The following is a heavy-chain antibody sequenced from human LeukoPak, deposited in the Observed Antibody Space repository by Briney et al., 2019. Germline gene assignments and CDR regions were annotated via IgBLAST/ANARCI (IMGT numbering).Heavy chain of an antibody. D-gene: IGHD4-17*01. V-gene: IGHV4-38-2*01. CDR3: ARNSTVTSPNTGYFDY. Sequence: SETLSLTCGVSGYSISSGYYWGLIRQPPGRGLEWIGSVYYSGSTHYNPSLKSRVTISVDTSRNQFSLKLSSVPAADTAVYYCARNSTVTSPNTGYFDYWGQGTLATVSS. CDR1: GYSISSGYY. CDR2: VYYSGST. J-gene: IGHJ4*02.